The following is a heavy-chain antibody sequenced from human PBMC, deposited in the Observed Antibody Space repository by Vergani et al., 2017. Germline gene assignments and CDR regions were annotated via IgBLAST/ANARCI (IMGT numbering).Heavy chain of an antibody. CDR3: AKVGRGDYLYYY. V-gene: IGHV3-23*01. CDR2: ISGSGGST. D-gene: IGHD4-17*01. CDR1: GFTFSSYA. Sequence: EVQLLESGGGLVQPGGSLRLSCAASGFTFSSYAMSWVRQAPGKGLEWVSAISGSGGSTDYADSVKGRFTISRDNSKNTLYLQMNSLRAEDTAVYYCAKVGRGDYLYYYWGQGTLVTVSS. J-gene: IGHJ4*02.